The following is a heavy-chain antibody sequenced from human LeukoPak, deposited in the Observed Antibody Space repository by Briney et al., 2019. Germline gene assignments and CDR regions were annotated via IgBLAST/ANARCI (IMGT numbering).Heavy chain of an antibody. CDR2: IIPIFGTA. V-gene: IGHV1-69*13. Sequence: GASVKVSCKASGGTFSSYAISWVRQAPGQGLEWMGGIIPIFGTANYAQKFQGRVTITADESTSTAYMELSSLRSEDTAVYYCARVKWLRAYGMDVWGQGTTVTVSS. D-gene: IGHD5-12*01. CDR3: ARVKWLRAYGMDV. CDR1: GGTFSSYA. J-gene: IGHJ6*02.